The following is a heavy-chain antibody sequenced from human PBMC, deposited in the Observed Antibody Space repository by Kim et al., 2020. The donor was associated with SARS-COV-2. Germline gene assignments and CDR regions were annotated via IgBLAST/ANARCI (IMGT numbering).Heavy chain of an antibody. CDR2: INHSGST. V-gene: IGHV4-34*01. J-gene: IGHJ5*02. D-gene: IGHD3-10*01. Sequence: SETLSLTCAVYGGSFSGYYWSWIRQPPGKGLEWIGEINHSGSTNYNPSLKSRVTISVDTSKNQFSLKLSSVTAAATAVYYCARGIPPRFTMVRGVIWFDPWGQGTLGTVSS. CDR1: GGSFSGYY. CDR3: ARGIPPRFTMVRGVIWFDP.